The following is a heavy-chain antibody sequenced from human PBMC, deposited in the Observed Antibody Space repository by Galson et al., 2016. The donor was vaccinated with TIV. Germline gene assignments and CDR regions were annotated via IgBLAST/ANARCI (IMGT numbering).Heavy chain of an antibody. CDR3: ARERRHCGDNCYLSYYFGMDV. CDR1: GFTFSTHD. Sequence: SLRLSCAASGFTFSTHDMHWVRHTTGKRLEWVSAVGTIGDTFYADSVKGRFTISRDNSKNTVYLHMSRLRAEDTAVYYCARERRHCGDNCYLSYYFGMDVWGQGTTVTVSS. D-gene: IGHD2-21*01. J-gene: IGHJ6*02. V-gene: IGHV3-13*01. CDR2: VGTIGDT.